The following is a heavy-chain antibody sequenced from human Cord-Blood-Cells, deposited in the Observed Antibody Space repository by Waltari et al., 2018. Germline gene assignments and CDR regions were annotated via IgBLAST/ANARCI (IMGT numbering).Heavy chain of an antibody. J-gene: IGHJ4*02. CDR1: GGSFSGYY. CDR3: AREGTPGYSGYDVDY. D-gene: IGHD5-12*01. V-gene: IGHV4-34*01. Sequence: QVQLQQWGAGLLKPSETLSLPCAVYGGSFSGYYWTWNRQPPGKGLEWIGEINHIGSTNYNPSLKSRVTISVDTSKNQFSLKLSSVTAADTAVYYCAREGTPGYSGYDVDYWGQGTLVTVSS. CDR2: INHIGST.